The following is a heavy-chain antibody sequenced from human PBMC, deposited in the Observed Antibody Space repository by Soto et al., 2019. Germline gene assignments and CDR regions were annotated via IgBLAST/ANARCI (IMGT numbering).Heavy chain of an antibody. V-gene: IGHV4-39*01. J-gene: IGHJ4*02. CDR3: ASGYYFYYFDY. Sequence: SETLSLTCTVSGGSISSSSYYWGWIRQPPGKGLEWIGSIYYSGSTYYNPSLKSRVTISVDTSKNQFSLKLSSVTAADTSVSYCASGYYFYYFDYWGQGTLVT. CDR1: GGSISSSSYY. CDR2: IYYSGST. D-gene: IGHD3-3*01.